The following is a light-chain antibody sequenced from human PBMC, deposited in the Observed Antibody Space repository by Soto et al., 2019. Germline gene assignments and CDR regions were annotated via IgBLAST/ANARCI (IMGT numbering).Light chain of an antibody. CDR3: HQYNSYPLT. J-gene: IGKJ4*01. CDR2: KAT. Sequence: DIQMTQSPGTLSASPGDRVTITCRASQSISSRLAWYQQKPGKAPKLLIYKATSLESGVPSRFSGSGSGTEFSLTISSLQPDDFATYYCHQYNSYPLTFGGGTKVEIK. CDR1: QSISSR. V-gene: IGKV1-5*03.